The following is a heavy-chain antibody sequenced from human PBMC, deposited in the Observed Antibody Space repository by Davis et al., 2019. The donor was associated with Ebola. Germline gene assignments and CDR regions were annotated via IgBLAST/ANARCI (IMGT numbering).Heavy chain of an antibody. CDR2: INQDGSEK. D-gene: IGHD3-22*01. V-gene: IGHV3-7*01. Sequence: GGSLRLSCAASGFTFSSYWMSWVRQAPGKGLEWVANINQDGSEKYYVDSVKGRFTISRDNSKNTLYLQMNSLRAEDTAVYYCARDPVDYDSSGYWFDYWGQGTLVTVSS. CDR3: ARDPVDYDSSGYWFDY. CDR1: GFTFSSYW. J-gene: IGHJ4*02.